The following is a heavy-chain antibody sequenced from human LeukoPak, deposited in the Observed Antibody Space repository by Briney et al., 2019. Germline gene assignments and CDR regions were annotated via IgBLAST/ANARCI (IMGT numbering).Heavy chain of an antibody. J-gene: IGHJ4*02. CDR1: XXXFXSFG. V-gene: IGHV3-30*02. D-gene: IGHD3-10*01. Sequence: PGGXLXXSXXXSXXXFXSFGMHWVRHAPGKGLEWVSFIQYNGNNKYYADSVKGRFTISRDNSKNTLYLQMNGLRAEDTAIYYCGKDSPYYYVDYWGQGTPVTVSS. CDR3: GKDSPYYYVDY. CDR2: IQYNGNNK.